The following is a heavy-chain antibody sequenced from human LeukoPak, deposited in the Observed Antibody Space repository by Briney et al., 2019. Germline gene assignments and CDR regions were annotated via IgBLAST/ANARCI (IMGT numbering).Heavy chain of an antibody. D-gene: IGHD3-10*01. V-gene: IGHV3-23*01. CDR1: GFTFSSYA. J-gene: IGHJ4*02. Sequence: PGGSLRLSCAASGFTFSSYAMSWVRQAPGKGLGWVSAISGSGGSTYYADSVKGRFTISRDNSKNTLYLQMNSLRAEDTAVYYCAKADVLLWSGEFTHWGQGTLVTVSS. CDR3: AKADVLLWSGEFTH. CDR2: ISGSGGST.